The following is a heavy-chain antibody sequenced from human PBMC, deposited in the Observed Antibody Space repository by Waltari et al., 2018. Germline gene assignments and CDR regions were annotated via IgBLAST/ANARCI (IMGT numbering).Heavy chain of an antibody. J-gene: IGHJ6*02. Sequence: QVQLVESGGGVVQPGRSLRLSCAASGFTFSSYAMHWVRQAPGKGLGWVAVISYDGSNKYYADSVKGRFTISRDNSKNTLYLQMNSMRAEDTAVYYCARDGAQQLGRSYYYYGMDVWGQGTTVTVSS. V-gene: IGHV3-30-3*01. CDR2: ISYDGSNK. CDR1: GFTFSSYA. CDR3: ARDGAQQLGRSYYYYGMDV. D-gene: IGHD6-13*01.